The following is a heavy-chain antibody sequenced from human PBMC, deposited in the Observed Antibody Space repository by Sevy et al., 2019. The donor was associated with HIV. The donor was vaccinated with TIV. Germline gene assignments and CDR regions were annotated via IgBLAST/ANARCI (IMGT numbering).Heavy chain of an antibody. CDR1: GFTFSSYG. CDR2: ISYDGSNK. J-gene: IGHJ6*02. V-gene: IGHV3-30*03. CDR3: ARDSGPFSAYYYYGMDV. Sequence: GGSLRLSCAASGFTFSSYGMHWVRQAPGKGLEWVAVISYDGSNKYYADSVKGRFTISRDNSKNTLYLQMNSLRAEDTAVYYCARDSGPFSAYYYYGMDVWGQGTTVTVSS.